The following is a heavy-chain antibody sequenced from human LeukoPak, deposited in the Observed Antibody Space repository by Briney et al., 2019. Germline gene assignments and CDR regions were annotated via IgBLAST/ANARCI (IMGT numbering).Heavy chain of an antibody. V-gene: IGHV3-33*08. CDR3: ARDKGTRALDY. D-gene: IGHD1-1*01. CDR2: IWSDGSNQ. J-gene: IGHJ4*02. Sequence: PGRSLRLSCAASGFTFSSYGMHWVRQAPGKGLEWVAMIWSDGSNQYYADSVKGRFTISRDNSKNTVYLQMDSLRAEDTAIYFCARDKGTRALDYWGQGVLVTVSS. CDR1: GFTFSSYG.